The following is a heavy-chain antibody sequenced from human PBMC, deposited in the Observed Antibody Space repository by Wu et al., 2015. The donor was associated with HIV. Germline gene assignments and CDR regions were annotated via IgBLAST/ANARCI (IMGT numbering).Heavy chain of an antibody. D-gene: IGHD4-17*01. CDR1: GGTFSSYA. CDR3: ARDIVGPGDYYRGYYYYGMDV. J-gene: IGHJ6*02. Sequence: QVQLVQSGAEVKKPGSSVKVSCKASGGTFSSYAISWVRQAPGQGLEWMGGIIPIFGTANYAQKFQGRVTITTDESTSTAYMELSSLRSEDTAVYYCARDIVGPGDYYRGYYYYGMDVWGQGTTVTVSS. V-gene: IGHV1-69*05. CDR2: IIPIFGTA.